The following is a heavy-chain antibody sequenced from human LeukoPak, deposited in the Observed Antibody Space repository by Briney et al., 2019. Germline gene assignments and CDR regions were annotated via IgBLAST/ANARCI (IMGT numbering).Heavy chain of an antibody. V-gene: IGHV3-49*03. CDR3: TRVDYGGAPRRNY. D-gene: IGHD4-23*01. CDR2: IRSKTYGGTT. J-gene: IGHJ4*02. Sequence: GRSLRLSRTASGYTFGDYALSWFRQAPGKGLEWVSFIRSKTYGGTTQYAASVKGRFNISRDDSRAIAYLQMNSLKIEDTAIYYCTRVDYGGAPRRNYWGQGTLVTVSS. CDR1: GYTFGDYA.